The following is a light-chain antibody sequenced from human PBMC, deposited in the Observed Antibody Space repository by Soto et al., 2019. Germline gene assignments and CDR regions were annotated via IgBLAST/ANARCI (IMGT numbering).Light chain of an antibody. CDR2: GAS. J-gene: IGKJ1*01. CDR3: QQYGSSSWT. Sequence: EIVLTQSPGTLSLSPGERATLSCRASQSVGSNYLAWYQQKPGQAPRILIFGASSRATGIPGRFSGSGSGTDFTLTISRLEPEDFAVYYCQQYGSSSWTFGQGTKVDIK. CDR1: QSVGSNY. V-gene: IGKV3-20*01.